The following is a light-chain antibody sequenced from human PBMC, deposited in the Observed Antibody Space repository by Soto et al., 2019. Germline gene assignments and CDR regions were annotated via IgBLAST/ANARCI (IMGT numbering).Light chain of an antibody. CDR1: LRFSSSS. CDR2: PTS. Sequence: EIVLTQSPGTLSLSSGERATLSARASLRFSSSSLAWYQQKPGQAPRPFVYPTSSRATGIPDRFSGSGSGTDFTLTISRLEPEDFAVYYCQQYGSSSFTFGQGTKLEIK. V-gene: IGKV3-20*01. J-gene: IGKJ2*01. CDR3: QQYGSSSFT.